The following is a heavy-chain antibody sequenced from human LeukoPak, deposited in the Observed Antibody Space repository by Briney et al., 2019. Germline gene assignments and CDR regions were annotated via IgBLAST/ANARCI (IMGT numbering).Heavy chain of an antibody. CDR3: ANPYNWNDEDY. Sequence: GGSLRLSCAASGFTFSSYGMHWVRQAPGKGLEWVAVISYDGSNKYYADSVKGRFTISRDNSKNTLYLQMNSLRAEDTAVYYCANPYNWNDEDYWGQGTLVTVSS. V-gene: IGHV3-30*18. D-gene: IGHD1-20*01. CDR1: GFTFSSYG. CDR2: ISYDGSNK. J-gene: IGHJ4*02.